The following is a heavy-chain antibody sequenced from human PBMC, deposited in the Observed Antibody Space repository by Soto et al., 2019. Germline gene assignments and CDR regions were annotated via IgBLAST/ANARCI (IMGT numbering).Heavy chain of an antibody. D-gene: IGHD3-16*02. Sequence: QVQLVESGGGVVQPGRSLRLSCAASGFTFSSYGMHLVRQAPGKGLEWVAVIWYDGSNKYYADSVKGLFTISRDNSKNTMHLQMIRRGAEATAGYYCARDLALGELLLYFDCWGQGTLVTVSS. CDR3: ARDLALGELLLYFDC. V-gene: IGHV3-33*01. CDR2: IWYDGSNK. CDR1: GFTFSSYG. J-gene: IGHJ4*02.